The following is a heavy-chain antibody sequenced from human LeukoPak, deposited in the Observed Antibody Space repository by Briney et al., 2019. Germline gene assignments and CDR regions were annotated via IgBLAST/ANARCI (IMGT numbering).Heavy chain of an antibody. V-gene: IGHV3-33*01. J-gene: IGHJ4*02. CDR1: GFTFSSYG. CDR3: ARDSLAYCGGGCYSLRRRWLQPDS. D-gene: IGHD2-21*02. Sequence: PGGSLRLSCAASGFTFSSYGMHWVRQAPGKGLEWVAVIWYDGSNKYYADSVKGRFTISRDNSKNTLYLKMNSLRAEDTAVYYCARDSLAYCGGGCYSLRRRWLQPDSWGQGTLVTVSS. CDR2: IWYDGSNK.